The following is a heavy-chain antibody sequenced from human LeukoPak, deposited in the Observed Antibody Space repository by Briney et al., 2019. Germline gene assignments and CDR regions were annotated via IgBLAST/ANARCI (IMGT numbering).Heavy chain of an antibody. D-gene: IGHD2-2*01. CDR1: GYTFTGYY. CDR3: VRGGCSSTSCYSGSYYYYYYGMDV. J-gene: IGHJ6*04. V-gene: IGHV1-2*04. Sequence: GASVKVSCKASGYTFTGYYMHWVRQAPGQGLEWMGWINPNSGGTNYAQKFQGWVTMTRDTSISTAYMELSRLRSDDTAVYYCVRGGCSSTSCYSGSYYYYYYGMDVWGKGTTVTVSS. CDR2: INPNSGGT.